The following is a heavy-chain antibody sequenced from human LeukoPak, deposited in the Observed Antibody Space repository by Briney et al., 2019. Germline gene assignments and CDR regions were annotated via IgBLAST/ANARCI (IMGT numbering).Heavy chain of an antibody. CDR3: ARGDVVRGVSWFDS. CDR1: GYTFTNYW. V-gene: IGHV5-51*01. Sequence: GESLKISCKGSGYTFTNYWIGWVRQMPGKGLEFMGIIYPGDSDTRYSPSFQGQVTISVDKSTNTAYLQWKSLKASDTAMYYCARGDVVRGVSWFDSWGQGALVTVSS. J-gene: IGHJ5*01. D-gene: IGHD2-21*02. CDR2: IYPGDSDT.